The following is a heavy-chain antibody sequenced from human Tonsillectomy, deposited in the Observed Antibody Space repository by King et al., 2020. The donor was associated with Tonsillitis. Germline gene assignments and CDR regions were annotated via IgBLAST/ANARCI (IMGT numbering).Heavy chain of an antibody. Sequence: VQLVESGGGVVQPGRSLRLSCAASGFTFSIYGMHWVRQAPGKGLEGVAIIWYDGSNKFYADSVKGRFTISRDNSQNTLYLQMNSLRAEDTAVYYFAKDHYNNSAGDFFDYWGQGTLVNVSS. CDR3: AKDHYNNSAGDFFDY. CDR1: GFTFSIYG. D-gene: IGHD1-1*01. J-gene: IGHJ4*02. CDR2: IWYDGSNK. V-gene: IGHV3-33*06.